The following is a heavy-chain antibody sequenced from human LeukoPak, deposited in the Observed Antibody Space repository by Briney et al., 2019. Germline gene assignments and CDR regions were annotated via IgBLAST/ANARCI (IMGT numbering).Heavy chain of an antibody. J-gene: IGHJ4*02. CDR1: GVSISSSGYY. V-gene: IGHV4-39*01. Sequence: SSETLSLTCTVSGVSISSSGYYWGWIRQPPGRGLEWIGSLYDSGSTYYNPSLKSRVTISVDTSKNQFSLNLDSVTAAVTAVYYCASGSSSRGWYPYFEHWGQGALVAVSS. CDR2: LYDSGST. D-gene: IGHD6-19*01. CDR3: ASGSSSRGWYPYFEH.